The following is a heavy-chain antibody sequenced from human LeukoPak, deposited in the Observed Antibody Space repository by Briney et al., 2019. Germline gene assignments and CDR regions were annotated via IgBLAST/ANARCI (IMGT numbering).Heavy chain of an antibody. CDR1: GFTFSSYA. CDR2: ISSNGGTT. Sequence: PGGSLRLSCAASGFTFSSYAMHWVRLSPGKGLEYVSGISSNGGTTSYADSVQGRFTISRDNSKNTLYLQTGSLRGEDMAVYYCAKVGSGWPGYYFDYWGQGTLVTVSS. V-gene: IGHV3-64*02. CDR3: AKVGSGWPGYYFDY. J-gene: IGHJ4*02. D-gene: IGHD6-19*01.